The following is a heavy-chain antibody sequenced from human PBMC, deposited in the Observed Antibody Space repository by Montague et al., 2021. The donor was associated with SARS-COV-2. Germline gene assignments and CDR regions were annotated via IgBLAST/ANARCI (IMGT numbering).Heavy chain of an antibody. D-gene: IGHD3/OR15-3a*01. V-gene: IGHV4-4*02. CDR2: TYHSGST. CDR3: VRAGGLDNRPQV. CDR1: GDSIMTTNW. J-gene: IGHJ4*02. Sequence: SETLSLTCAVSGDSIMTTNWWSWVRQPPGKGLEWIGETYHSGSTNYNSPTTSRVIASIDKSKKQSSLVLNSATAADTALYYCVRAGGLDNRPQVWGQGALVIVSS.